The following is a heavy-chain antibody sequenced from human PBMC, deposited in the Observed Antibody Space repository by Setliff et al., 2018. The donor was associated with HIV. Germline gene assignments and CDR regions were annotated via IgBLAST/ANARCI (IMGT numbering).Heavy chain of an antibody. Sequence: LSLTCTVSGGSMSIHYWSWIRQPPGKGLEWIGYIYYTGSTNYNPSLKSRVTISVDTSKTQFSLKLSSVTAADTAVYYCARGSGYDSYYYYYMDVWGKGTTVTVSS. V-gene: IGHV4-59*11. CDR1: GGSMSIHY. CDR2: IYYTGST. J-gene: IGHJ6*03. D-gene: IGHD5-12*01. CDR3: ARGSGYDSYYYYYMDV.